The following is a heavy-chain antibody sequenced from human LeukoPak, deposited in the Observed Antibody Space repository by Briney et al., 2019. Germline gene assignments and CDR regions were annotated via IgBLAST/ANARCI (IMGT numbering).Heavy chain of an antibody. D-gene: IGHD5-18*01. J-gene: IGHJ4*02. V-gene: IGHV3-21*01. Sequence: GGSLRLSXAASGFTFSSYSMNWVRQAPGKGLEWVSSISSSSSYIYYADSVKGRFTISRDNAKNSLYLQMNSLRAEDTAVYYCARDPIQLWPEKGFDYWGQGTLVTVSS. CDR1: GFTFSSYS. CDR3: ARDPIQLWPEKGFDY. CDR2: ISSSSSYI.